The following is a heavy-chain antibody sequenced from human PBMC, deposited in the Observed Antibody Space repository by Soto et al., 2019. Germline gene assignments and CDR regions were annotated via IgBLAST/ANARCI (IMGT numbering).Heavy chain of an antibody. D-gene: IGHD6-13*01. Sequence: GASVEVSCEACGYTLTSSYMHWVRQAPGKGLEWMGIINPSGGSTSYAQKFQGRVTMTRDTSTSTVYMELSSLRSEDTAVYYCASQYSSIAAADDYYYYGMDAWGQGTTVTVSS. V-gene: IGHV1-46*01. CDR3: ASQYSSIAAADDYYYYGMDA. J-gene: IGHJ6*02. CDR1: GYTLTSSY. CDR2: INPSGGST.